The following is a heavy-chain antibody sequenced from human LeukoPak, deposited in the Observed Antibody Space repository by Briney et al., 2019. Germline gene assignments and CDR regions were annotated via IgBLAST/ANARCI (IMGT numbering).Heavy chain of an antibody. Sequence: GGSLRLSCAASGFTFSSYSMNWVRQAPGKGLEWVSSISSSSSYIYYADSVKGRFTISRDNAKNSLYLQMNSLRAEDTAVYYCARWEDSSSWLTTVQSFDYWGQGTLVTVSS. V-gene: IGHV3-21*01. CDR3: ARWEDSSSWLTTVQSFDY. D-gene: IGHD6-13*01. J-gene: IGHJ4*02. CDR2: ISSSSSYI. CDR1: GFTFSSYS.